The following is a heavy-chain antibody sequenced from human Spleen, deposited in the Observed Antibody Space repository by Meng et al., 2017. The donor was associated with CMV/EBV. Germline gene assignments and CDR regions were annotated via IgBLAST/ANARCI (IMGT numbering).Heavy chain of an antibody. J-gene: IGHJ5*02. CDR2: IYTSGST. V-gene: IGHV4-4*07. Sequence: QVQLQESGPGLVKPSETLSLTCTVSGGSISSYYWSWIRQPAGKGLEWIGRIYTSGSTNYNPSLKSRVTISVDTSKNQFSLKLSSVTAADTAVYYCARDRLVGARGWFDPWGQGTLVTVSS. CDR3: ARDRLVGARGWFDP. D-gene: IGHD1-26*01. CDR1: GGSISSYY.